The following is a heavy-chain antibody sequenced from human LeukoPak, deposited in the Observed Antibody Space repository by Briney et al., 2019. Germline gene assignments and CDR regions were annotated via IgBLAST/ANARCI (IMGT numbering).Heavy chain of an antibody. J-gene: IGHJ4*02. CDR1: GGSISSYY. CDR3: ARADYGDRRYCFDY. Sequence: PSETLSLTCTVSGGSISSYYWSWIRQPPGKGLEWIGYIYYSGSTNYNPSLKSRVTISVDTSKNQFSLKLSSVTAADTAVYYCARADYGDRRYCFDYWGQGTLVTVSS. V-gene: IGHV4-59*01. D-gene: IGHD4-17*01. CDR2: IYYSGST.